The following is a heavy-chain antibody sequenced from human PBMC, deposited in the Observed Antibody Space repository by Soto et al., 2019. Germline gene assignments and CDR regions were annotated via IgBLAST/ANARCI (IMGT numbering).Heavy chain of an antibody. CDR3: ARRITGTPPADGGS. CDR2: IRNRANSYTT. V-gene: IGHV3-72*01. J-gene: IGHJ5*02. Sequence: EVQLVESGGVLVQPGGSLRLSCAVSGFTFSDHYMDWVRQAPGKGLEWVGRIRNRANSYTTDYAASVKGRFTISRDDSKNSLYLQMNSLKTEDTAMYYCARRITGTPPADGGSWGQGTLVTVSS. D-gene: IGHD1-7*01. CDR1: GFTFSDHY.